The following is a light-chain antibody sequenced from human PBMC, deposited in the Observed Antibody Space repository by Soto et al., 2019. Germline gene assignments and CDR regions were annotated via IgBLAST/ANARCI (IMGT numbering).Light chain of an antibody. CDR2: DVS. J-gene: IGLJ3*02. CDR1: SSDVGDYNY. CDR3: WSFEGSYTLWV. V-gene: IGLV2-11*01. Sequence: QSVLTQPRSVSGSPGQSVTISCTGTSSDVGDYNYVSWYQQYPGKAPKLVIYDVSKRPSGVPDRFSGSKSGNTASLTISGLQAEDEADYYCWSFEGSYTLWVFGGGTKLTVL.